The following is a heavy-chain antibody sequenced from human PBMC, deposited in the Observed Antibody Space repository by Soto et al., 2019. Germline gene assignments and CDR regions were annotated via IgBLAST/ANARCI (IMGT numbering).Heavy chain of an antibody. CDR1: GYSFTSYW. J-gene: IGHJ5*02. CDR3: ASFERTPYSNYRNWFDP. Sequence: PGESLKISCKGSGYSFTSYWISWVRQMPGKGLEWMGRIDPSDSYTNYSPSFQGHVTISADKSISTAYLQWSSLKASDTAMYYCASFERTPYSNYRNWFDPWGQGTLVTVSS. CDR2: IDPSDSYT. D-gene: IGHD4-4*01. V-gene: IGHV5-10-1*01.